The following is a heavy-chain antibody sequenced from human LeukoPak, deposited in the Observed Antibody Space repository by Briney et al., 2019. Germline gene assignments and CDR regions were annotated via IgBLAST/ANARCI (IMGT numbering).Heavy chain of an antibody. Sequence: SQTLSLTCAISGDSVSSNSAAWNWIRQSPSRGLEWLGRTYYRSKWYNDYAVSVKSRITINPDTSKNQFSLQLNSVTPEDTAVYYCARDGYSSGWYELGFDYWGQETLVTVSS. V-gene: IGHV6-1*01. J-gene: IGHJ4*02. CDR3: ARDGYSSGWYELGFDY. CDR1: GDSVSSNSAA. CDR2: TYYRSKWYN. D-gene: IGHD6-19*01.